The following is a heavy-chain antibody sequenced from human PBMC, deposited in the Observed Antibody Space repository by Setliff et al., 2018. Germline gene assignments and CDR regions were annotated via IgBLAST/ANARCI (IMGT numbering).Heavy chain of an antibody. CDR2: ISSSSSTV. V-gene: IGHV3-48*04. D-gene: IGHD3-10*01. CDR3: ARDPISGSYYVTHNWFDP. Sequence: PGGSLRLSCAASGFTFSSYSMNWVRQAPGKGLEWVSYISSSSSTVYYADSVKGRFTISRDNAKNSLYLQMNSLRAEDTAVYYCARDPISGSYYVTHNWFDPWGQGTLVTVSS. J-gene: IGHJ5*02. CDR1: GFTFSSYS.